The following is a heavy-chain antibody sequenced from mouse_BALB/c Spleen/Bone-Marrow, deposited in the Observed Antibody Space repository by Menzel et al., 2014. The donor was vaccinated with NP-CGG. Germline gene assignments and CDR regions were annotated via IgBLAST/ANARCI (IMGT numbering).Heavy chain of an antibody. V-gene: IGHV2-9*02. J-gene: IGHJ2*01. CDR1: GFSLTSYG. D-gene: IGHD1-2*01. CDR2: IWAGGIT. Sequence: VKLVESGPGLVAPSQSLSITCAVSGFSLTSYGVHWVRQPPGKGLEWLGEIWAGGITKYNSTLMSRLSISKDNSKSQVFLKMNSLQSDDTAMYYCARGLRLRDYFDYWGQGTTLTVSS. CDR3: ARGLRLRDYFDY.